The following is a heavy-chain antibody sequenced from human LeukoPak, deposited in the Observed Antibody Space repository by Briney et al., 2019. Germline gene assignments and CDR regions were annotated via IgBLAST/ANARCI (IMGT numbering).Heavy chain of an antibody. Sequence: SETLSLTCTVSGGSISSGGYYWSWIRQPPGKGLEWIGEINHSGSTNYNPSLKSRVTISVDTSKNQFSLKLSSVTAADTAVYYCARGRRVRGVRSFDPWGQGTLVTVSS. CDR2: INHSGST. D-gene: IGHD3-10*01. CDR1: GGSISSGGYY. CDR3: ARGRRVRGVRSFDP. V-gene: IGHV4-39*07. J-gene: IGHJ5*02.